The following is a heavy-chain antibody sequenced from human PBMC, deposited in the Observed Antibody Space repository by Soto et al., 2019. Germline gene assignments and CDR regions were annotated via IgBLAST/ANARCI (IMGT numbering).Heavy chain of an antibody. V-gene: IGHV1-69*02. CDR1: GGTFSSYT. D-gene: IGHD3-10*01. CDR3: ARVEVRGVMPVDY. J-gene: IGHJ4*02. Sequence: SGKVSCKASGGTFSSYTISWVRQAPGQGLEWMGRIIPILGIANYAQKFQGRVTITADKSTSTAYMELSSLRSEDTAVYYCARVEVRGVMPVDYWGQGTLVTVSS. CDR2: IIPILGIA.